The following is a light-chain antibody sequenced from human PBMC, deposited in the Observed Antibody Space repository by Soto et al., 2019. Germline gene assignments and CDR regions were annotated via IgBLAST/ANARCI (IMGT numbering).Light chain of an antibody. CDR2: ETS. Sequence: EIVMTQSPATLSVSPGERATLSCRASQSIDSDLAWYQQKPGQAPRLLIYETSHRAPGTPARFSGSGSGTDFTLTISSLEAEDFALYFCQHRSSWPPTFGGGTKVDIK. V-gene: IGKV3-11*01. CDR1: QSIDSD. J-gene: IGKJ4*01. CDR3: QHRSSWPPT.